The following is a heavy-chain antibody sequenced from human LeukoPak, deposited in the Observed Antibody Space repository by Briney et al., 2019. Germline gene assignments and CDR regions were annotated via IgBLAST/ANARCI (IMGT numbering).Heavy chain of an antibody. CDR1: GFTFSSYS. CDR2: ISSSSSYI. Sequence: GGSLRLSCAASGFTFSSYSMNWVRQAPGKGLEWVSSISSSSSYIYYADSVKGRFTISRDNAKNSLYLQMNSLRAEDTAVYYCARVMRGSTWEFDYWGQGTLVTVSS. D-gene: IGHD1-26*01. J-gene: IGHJ4*02. V-gene: IGHV3-21*01. CDR3: ARVMRGSTWEFDY.